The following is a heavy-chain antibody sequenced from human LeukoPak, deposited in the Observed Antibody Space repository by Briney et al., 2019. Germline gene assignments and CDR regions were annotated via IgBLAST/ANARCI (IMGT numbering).Heavy chain of an antibody. V-gene: IGHV6-1*01. D-gene: IGHD2-2*01. J-gene: IGHJ5*02. CDR1: GDSVSGPNYY. CDR2: TYYRSTWYN. Sequence: SETLSLTCTVSGDSVSGPNYYWNWIRQSPSRGLEWLGRTYYRSTWYNDYAVSVRGRITVNPDTSKNQFSLHLNSVTPEDTAVYYCARRLTQYDCFDPWGQGILVTVSS. CDR3: ARRLTQYDCFDP.